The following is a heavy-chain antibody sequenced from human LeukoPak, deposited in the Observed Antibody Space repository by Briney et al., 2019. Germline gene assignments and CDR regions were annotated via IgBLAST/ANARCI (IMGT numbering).Heavy chain of an antibody. CDR3: ARGPRYYSDSGGNSYFDY. CDR1: GFTFSNYW. CDR2: IKEDGSEK. D-gene: IGHD3-22*01. Sequence: GGSLRLSCAGSGFTFSNYWMSWVRQAPGKGLEWVANIKEDGSEKYYVDSLKGRFTISRDNAKNSLYLQMNSLRAEDAAVYYCARGPRYYSDSGGNSYFDYWGQGTLVTVSS. J-gene: IGHJ4*02. V-gene: IGHV3-7*01.